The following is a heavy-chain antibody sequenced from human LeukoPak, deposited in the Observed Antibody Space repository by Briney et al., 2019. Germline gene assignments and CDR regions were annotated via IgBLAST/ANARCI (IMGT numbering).Heavy chain of an antibody. CDR1: GGSFSGSN. V-gene: IGHV4-34*01. J-gene: IGHJ4*02. D-gene: IGHD6-19*01. CDR2: IYNSGST. Sequence: PSETLSLTCAVYGGSFSGSNWSWIRQPPGKGLEWIGEIYNSGSTIYNPSLKSRVTMSVDTSKNQFSLKLSSVTAADTAVYYCARGNSNGWYHYWGQGTLAIISS. CDR3: ARGNSNGWYHY.